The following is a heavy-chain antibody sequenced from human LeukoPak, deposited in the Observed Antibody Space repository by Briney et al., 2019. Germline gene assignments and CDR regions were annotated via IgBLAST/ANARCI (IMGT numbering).Heavy chain of an antibody. CDR2: INHSGTT. J-gene: IGHJ5*02. CDR1: GGSFSDYY. Sequence: PSETLSLTCAVYGGSFSDYYWSWIRQPPGKGLEWIGQINHSGTTNYNPSLKSRVTISVDTSRNQSSLKLSSVTAADTAVYYCARVDTAMSAFDPWGQGTLVTVSS. CDR3: ARVDTAMSAFDP. D-gene: IGHD5-18*01. V-gene: IGHV4-34*01.